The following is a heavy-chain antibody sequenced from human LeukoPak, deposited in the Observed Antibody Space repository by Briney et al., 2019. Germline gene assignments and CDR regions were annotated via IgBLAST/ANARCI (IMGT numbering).Heavy chain of an antibody. J-gene: IGHJ1*01. CDR3: ARGDGYNQH. D-gene: IGHD5-24*01. CDR2: IYYSGST. CDR1: GGSISSSSYY. V-gene: IGHV4-39*07. Sequence: SETLSLTCTVSGGSISSSSYYWGWIRQPPGKGLEWIGSIYYSGSTYYNPSLKSRVTISVDTSKNQFSLKLSSVTAADTAVYYCARGDGYNQHWGQGTLVTVSS.